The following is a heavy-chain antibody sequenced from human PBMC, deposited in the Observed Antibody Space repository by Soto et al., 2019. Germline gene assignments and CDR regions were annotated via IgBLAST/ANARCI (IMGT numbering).Heavy chain of an antibody. V-gene: IGHV4-59*01. Sequence: SETLSLTCTVSGGSISSYYWSWIRQPPGKGLEWIGYIYYSGSTHYNPSLKSRVTISVDTSKNQFSLKLSSVTAADTAVYYCARDAISSSWSYYYYYGMDVWGQGTTVTVSS. CDR1: GGSISSYY. J-gene: IGHJ6*02. CDR3: ARDAISSSWSYYYYYGMDV. D-gene: IGHD6-13*01. CDR2: IYYSGST.